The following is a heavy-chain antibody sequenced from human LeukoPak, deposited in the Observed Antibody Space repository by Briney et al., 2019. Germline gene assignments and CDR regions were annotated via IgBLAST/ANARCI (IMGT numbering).Heavy chain of an antibody. Sequence: PGGSLRLSCAASGFTFSSYSMNWVRQAPGKGLEWVSSISSSSSYIYYADSVKGRFTISRDNAKNSLYLQMNSLRAEDTAVYYCARGKGDGYNPEHFDYWGQGTLVTVSS. J-gene: IGHJ4*02. CDR1: GFTFSSYS. CDR2: ISSSSSYI. V-gene: IGHV3-21*01. D-gene: IGHD5-24*01. CDR3: ARGKGDGYNPEHFDY.